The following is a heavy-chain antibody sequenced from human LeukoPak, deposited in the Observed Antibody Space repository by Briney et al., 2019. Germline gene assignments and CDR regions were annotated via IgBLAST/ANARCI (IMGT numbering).Heavy chain of an antibody. Sequence: GGSLRLSCAASGFTFSSYSMNWVRQAPGKGLEWVSYISSSGSTIYYADSVKGRFTISRDNSKNTLYLQMNSLRAEDTAVYYCAELGITMIGGVWGKGTTVTISS. D-gene: IGHD3-10*02. CDR3: AELGITMIGGV. CDR2: ISSSGSTI. J-gene: IGHJ6*04. CDR1: GFTFSSYS. V-gene: IGHV3-48*04.